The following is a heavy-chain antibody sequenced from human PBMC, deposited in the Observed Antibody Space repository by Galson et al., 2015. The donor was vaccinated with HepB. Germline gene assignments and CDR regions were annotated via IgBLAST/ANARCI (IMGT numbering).Heavy chain of an antibody. CDR3: AKAGNYYESSVRGGMDV. V-gene: IGHV3-30*18. CDR1: GFTFSSYG. J-gene: IGHJ6*02. CDR2: ISYDGSNK. D-gene: IGHD3-22*01. Sequence: LRLSCAASGFTFSSYGMPWVRPAPGKGLEWVAVISYDGSNKYYADSVKGRFTSSRDNSKNTLYLQMNSLRAEDTAVYYCAKAGNYYESSVRGGMDVWGQGTTVTVSS.